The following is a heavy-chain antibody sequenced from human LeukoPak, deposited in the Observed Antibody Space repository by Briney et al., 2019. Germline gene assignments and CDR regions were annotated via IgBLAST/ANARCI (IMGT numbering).Heavy chain of an antibody. CDR2: ITATASST. V-gene: IGHV3-23*01. CDR3: AKVRPISTTVVTPTGYFDY. D-gene: IGHD4-23*01. CDR1: GFTFSSYG. Sequence: GGSLRLSCAASGFTFSSYGMSWVRQAPGKGLEWVSGITATASSTHYADSVQGRFTISRDNSKNTLYLQMNSLRPEETAISYCAKVRPISTTVVTPTGYFDYWGQGTLVTVSS. J-gene: IGHJ4*02.